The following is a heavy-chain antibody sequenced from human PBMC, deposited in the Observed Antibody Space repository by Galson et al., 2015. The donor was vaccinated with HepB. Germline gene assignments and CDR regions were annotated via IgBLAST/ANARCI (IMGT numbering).Heavy chain of an antibody. CDR1: GFSLSTSGMC. V-gene: IGHV2-70*01. J-gene: IGHJ4*02. D-gene: IGHD6-13*01. CDR2: IDWDDDK. Sequence: PALVKPTQTLTLTCTFSGFSLSTSGMCVSWIRQPPGKALEWLALIDWDDDKYYSTSLKTRLTISKDTSKNQVVLTMTNMDPVDTATYYCARQTVYSSSLVVFDYWGQGTLVTVSS. CDR3: ARQTVYSSSLVVFDY.